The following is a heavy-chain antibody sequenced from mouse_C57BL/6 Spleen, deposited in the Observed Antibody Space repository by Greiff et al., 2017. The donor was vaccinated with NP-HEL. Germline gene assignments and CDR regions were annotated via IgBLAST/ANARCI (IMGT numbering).Heavy chain of an antibody. J-gene: IGHJ1*03. Sequence: QVQLQQSGAELVKPGASVKLSCKASGYTFTEYTIHWVKQRSGQGLEWIGWFYPGSGSITYNEKFKDKATLTADKSSSTVYMELSRLTSEDSAVYVCARGGPYYYGSSYWYFDVWGTGTTVTVSS. CDR2: FYPGSGSI. CDR3: ARGGPYYYGSSYWYFDV. CDR1: GYTFTEYT. V-gene: IGHV1-62-2*01. D-gene: IGHD1-1*01.